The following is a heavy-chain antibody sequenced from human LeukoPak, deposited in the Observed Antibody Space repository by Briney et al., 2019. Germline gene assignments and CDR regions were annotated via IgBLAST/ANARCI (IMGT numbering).Heavy chain of an antibody. CDR2: LSGSGSST. CDR3: ARDFDWLSFFFDF. V-gene: IGHV3-23*01. J-gene: IGHJ4*02. CDR1: GFTVSSNY. Sequence: GGSLRLSCAASGFTVSSNYMSWVRQAPGKGLEWVSSLSGSGSSTYYADSVKGRFTISRDNSQNTLYLRIKTLRAEDTAVYYCARDFDWLSFFFDFWGQGTLVTVSS. D-gene: IGHD3-9*01.